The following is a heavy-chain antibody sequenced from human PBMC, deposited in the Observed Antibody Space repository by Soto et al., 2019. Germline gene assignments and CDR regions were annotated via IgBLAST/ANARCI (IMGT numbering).Heavy chain of an antibody. CDR1: GFTVSSNY. Sequence: WGSLRLSCAASGFTVSSNYMSWVRQAPGKGLEWVSVIYSGGSAYYADSVKGRFTISRDNSKNTLYLQMNSLRAEDTAVYYCARDQSSSSWYQDYYYGMDVWGQGTTVTVSS. J-gene: IGHJ6*02. D-gene: IGHD6-13*01. CDR3: ARDQSSSSWYQDYYYGMDV. V-gene: IGHV3-53*01. CDR2: IYSGGSA.